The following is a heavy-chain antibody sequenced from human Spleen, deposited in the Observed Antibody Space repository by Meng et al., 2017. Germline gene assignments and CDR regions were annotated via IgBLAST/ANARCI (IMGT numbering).Heavy chain of an antibody. J-gene: IGHJ6*02. V-gene: IGHV3-21*01. CDR1: GFTFSSYS. Sequence: GESLKISCAASGFTFSSYSMNWVRQAPGKGLEWVSSISSSSYIYYADSVKGRFTISRDNAKNSLYLQMNSLRAEDTAVYYCARIAAAGDYYYYYYGMDVWGQGTTVTVSS. CDR3: ARIAAAGDYYYYYYGMDV. CDR2: ISSSSYI. D-gene: IGHD6-13*01.